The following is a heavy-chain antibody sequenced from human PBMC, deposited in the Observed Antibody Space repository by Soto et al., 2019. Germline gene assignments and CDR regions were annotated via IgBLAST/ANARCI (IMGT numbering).Heavy chain of an antibody. D-gene: IGHD3-22*01. Sequence: WASVKVSGKSSGDTFTFYSISWVRQAPGQGLEWMGGIIPMLNTPSYAQKFQDRVNITADKLTATAYMELSGLRSEDTAVYYCAKEKSRYDRSGYYRPDYWGQGTLVTVSS. V-gene: IGHV1-69*10. CDR2: IIPMLNTP. CDR3: AKEKSRYDRSGYYRPDY. J-gene: IGHJ4*02. CDR1: GDTFTFYS.